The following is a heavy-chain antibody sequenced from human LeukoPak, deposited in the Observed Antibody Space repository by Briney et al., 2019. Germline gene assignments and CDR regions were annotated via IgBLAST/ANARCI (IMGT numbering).Heavy chain of an antibody. CDR1: GYTFTSYG. CDR3: ARAASITMIVVLDY. CDR2: ISAYNGNT. J-gene: IGHJ4*02. Sequence: GASVKVSCKASGYTFTSYGISWVRQAPGQGLEWMGWISAYNGNTNYAQKLQGRVTMTTDTSTSTAYMELRSLRSDDTAVYYCARAASITMIVVLDYWGQGTLVTVSS. V-gene: IGHV1-18*01. D-gene: IGHD3-22*01.